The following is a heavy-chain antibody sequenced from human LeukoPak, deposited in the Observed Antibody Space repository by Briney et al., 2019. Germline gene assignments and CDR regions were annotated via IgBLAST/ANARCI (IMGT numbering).Heavy chain of an antibody. CDR2: INPNSGGT. V-gene: IGHV1-2*04. CDR1: GYTFTGYY. CDR3: ARSPWDSSSFDY. D-gene: IGHD6-6*01. Sequence: ASVTVSCKASGYTFTGYYMHWVRQAPGQGLEWMGWINPNSGGTNYAQKFQGWVTMTRDTSISTAYMELSRLRSDDTAVYYCARSPWDSSSFDYWGQGTLVTVSS. J-gene: IGHJ4*02.